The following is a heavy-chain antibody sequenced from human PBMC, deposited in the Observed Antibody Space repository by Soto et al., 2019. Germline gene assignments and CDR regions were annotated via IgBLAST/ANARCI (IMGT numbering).Heavy chain of an antibody. CDR3: VRTHGGYTAYDGMDV. J-gene: IGHJ6*01. V-gene: IGHV2-70*19. Sequence: SGPTLVNPSQTLTLTCTFSGFSLNTGGMCLSWVRQPTGKALEWLAVVRWDDEKHFSTSLRNRISVSKDASGDRVVLTMANMDPADSGTYYCVRTHGGYTAYDGMDVCGPGT. CDR1: GFSLNTGGMC. CDR2: VRWDDEK. D-gene: IGHD5-12*01.